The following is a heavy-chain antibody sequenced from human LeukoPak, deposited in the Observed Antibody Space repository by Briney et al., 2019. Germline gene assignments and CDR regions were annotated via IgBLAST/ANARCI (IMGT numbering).Heavy chain of an antibody. Sequence: PGRSLRLSCAASGFTFSSYAMHWVRQVPGKGLVCVSRINIDGTSTNYADSVKGRFSISRDNAMNALYLQMSSLRAEDTAVYYCARGSSDWYGIDYWGQGALVNVSS. J-gene: IGHJ4*02. CDR2: INIDGTST. D-gene: IGHD6-19*01. V-gene: IGHV3-74*01. CDR3: ARGSSDWYGIDY. CDR1: GFTFSSYA.